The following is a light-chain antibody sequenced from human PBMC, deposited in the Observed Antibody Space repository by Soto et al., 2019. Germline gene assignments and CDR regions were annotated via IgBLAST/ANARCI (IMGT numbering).Light chain of an antibody. CDR1: QSLSSN. V-gene: IGKV3-15*01. Sequence: EIVMTQSPATLSVSPGERATLSCRASQSLSSNLAWYQQKPGQAPRLLIYGASTRATGVPARFSGSGSGTEFTLTISSLQSEGFAVYYCQQYNNWWTFGQGTKVEI. CDR2: GAS. J-gene: IGKJ1*01. CDR3: QQYNNWWT.